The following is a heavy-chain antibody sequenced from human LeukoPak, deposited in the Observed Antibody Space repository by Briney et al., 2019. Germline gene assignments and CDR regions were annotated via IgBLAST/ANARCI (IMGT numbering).Heavy chain of an antibody. J-gene: IGHJ4*02. D-gene: IGHD6-13*01. CDR1: PFTFSSYG. Sequence: GGSLRLSCAASPFTFSSYGMHWVRQAPGKGLEWVAYIQYDGSNQQYADSVKGRFTISRDNSKNTLYLQMNSLRAEDTAIYYCAKDKAGQQLDYWGQGTLVTVSS. CDR2: IQYDGSNQ. CDR3: AKDKAGQQLDY. V-gene: IGHV3-30*02.